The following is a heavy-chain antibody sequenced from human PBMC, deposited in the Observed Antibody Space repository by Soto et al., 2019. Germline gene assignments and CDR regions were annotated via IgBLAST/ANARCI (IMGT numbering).Heavy chain of an antibody. V-gene: IGHV4-31*03. CDR2: IYYSGST. CDR3: ARGIAARPNHNWFDP. CDR1: GGSISSGGYY. J-gene: IGHJ5*02. Sequence: TLCRTCPVSGGSISSGGYYWSWIRQHPGKGLEWIGYIYYSGSTYYNPSLKSRVTISVDTSKNQFSLKLSSVTAADTAVYYCARGIAARPNHNWFDPWGQGTLVTVYS. D-gene: IGHD6-6*01.